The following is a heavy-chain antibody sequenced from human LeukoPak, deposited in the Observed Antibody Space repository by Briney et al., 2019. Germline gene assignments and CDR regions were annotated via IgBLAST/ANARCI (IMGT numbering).Heavy chain of an antibody. CDR1: GYTFTSYG. V-gene: IGHV1-18*01. J-gene: IGHJ3*02. CDR3: ARERRRYCSGGSCPHDAFDI. CDR2: TSAYNGNT. D-gene: IGHD2-15*01. Sequence: ASVKVSCKASGYTFTSYGISWVRQAPGQGLEWMGWTSAYNGNTNYAQKLQGRVTMTTDTSTSTAYMELRSLRSDDTAVYYCARERRRYCSGGSCPHDAFDIWGQGTMVTVSS.